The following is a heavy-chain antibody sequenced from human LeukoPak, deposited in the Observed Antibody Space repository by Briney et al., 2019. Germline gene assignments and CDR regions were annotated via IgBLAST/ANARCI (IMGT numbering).Heavy chain of an antibody. CDR1: GFTFSSYG. Sequence: GRSLRLSCAASGFTFSSYGMHWVHQAPGKGLEWVAVISYDGSNKYYADSVKGRFTISRDNSKNTLYLQMNSLRAEDTAVYYCAKESPEYCSSTSCYGYFQHWGQGTLVTVSS. CDR3: AKESPEYCSSTSCYGYFQH. J-gene: IGHJ1*01. D-gene: IGHD2-2*01. V-gene: IGHV3-30*18. CDR2: ISYDGSNK.